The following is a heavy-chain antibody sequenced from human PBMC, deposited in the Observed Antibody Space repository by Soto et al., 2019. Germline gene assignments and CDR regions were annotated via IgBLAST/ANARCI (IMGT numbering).Heavy chain of an antibody. J-gene: IGHJ6*02. CDR1: GFTFNSYG. CDR3: AREGDDYCSGTRCSHYYGWDV. D-gene: IGHD2-15*01. CDR2: IEYNAKNR. Sequence: QVQLVESGGGVVQPGTSLRLSCTASGFTFNSYGIHWVRQAPGKGLEWLALIEYNAKNRFYADSVKGRFSISSDNSRKTVYLQVSGLRAEDTAVYCGAREGDDYCSGTRCSHYYGWDVWGQGTRVIVSS. V-gene: IGHV3-33*05.